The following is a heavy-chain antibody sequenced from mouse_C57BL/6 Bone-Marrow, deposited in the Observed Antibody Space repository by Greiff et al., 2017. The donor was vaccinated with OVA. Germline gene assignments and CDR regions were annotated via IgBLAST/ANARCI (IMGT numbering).Heavy chain of an antibody. CDR1: GYTFTSYW. V-gene: IGHV1-50*01. D-gene: IGHD2-3*01. Sequence: QVQLKQPGAELVKPGASVKLSCKASGYTFTSYWMQWVKQRPGQGLEWIGEIDPSDSYTNYNQKFKGKATLTVDTSSSTAYMQLSSLTSEDSAVYYCARGWFSRYAMDYWGQGTSVTVSS. J-gene: IGHJ4*01. CDR3: ARGWFSRYAMDY. CDR2: IDPSDSYT.